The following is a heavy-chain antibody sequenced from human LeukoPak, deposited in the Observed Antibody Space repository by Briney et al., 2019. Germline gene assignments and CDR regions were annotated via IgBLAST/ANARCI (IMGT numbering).Heavy chain of an antibody. CDR3: ARDIVVVPAAIGYYYGMDV. V-gene: IGHV3-30-3*01. CDR1: GFTFSSYA. CDR2: ISYDGSNK. D-gene: IGHD2-2*01. Sequence: AGGSLRLSCAASGFTFSSYAMHWVRQAPGKGLEWVAVISYDGSNKCYADSVKGRFTISRDNSKNTLYLQMNSLRAEDTAVYYCARDIVVVPAAIGYYYGMDVWGQGTTVTISS. J-gene: IGHJ6*02.